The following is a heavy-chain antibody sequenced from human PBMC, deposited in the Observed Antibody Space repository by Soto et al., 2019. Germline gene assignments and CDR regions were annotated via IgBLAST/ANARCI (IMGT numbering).Heavy chain of an antibody. J-gene: IGHJ4*02. CDR3: ASDLPGCEL. CDR1: GYTFINYY. Sequence: ASVKVSCKASGYTFINYYIHWVRQAPGQGLEWMGIIIPIGGIANYXXEFQGRVXXTGDASTSTVXMELSXLRFEDTALFYCASDLPGCELWGPGTLVTVPS. CDR2: IIPIGGIA. V-gene: IGHV1-46*01. D-gene: IGHD1-7*01.